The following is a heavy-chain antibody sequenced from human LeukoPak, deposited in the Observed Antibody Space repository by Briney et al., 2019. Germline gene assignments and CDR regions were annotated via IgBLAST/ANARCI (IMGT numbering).Heavy chain of an antibody. CDR1: GGSISSYY. D-gene: IGHD3-3*01. Sequence: SETLSLTCTVSGGSISSYYWSWIRQPPGKGLEWIGYIYTSGSTNYNLSLKSRVTISVDTSKNQFSLKLSSVTAADTAVYYCASFWSGYYRGAFDIWGQGTMVTVSS. J-gene: IGHJ3*02. V-gene: IGHV4-4*09. CDR3: ASFWSGYYRGAFDI. CDR2: IYTSGST.